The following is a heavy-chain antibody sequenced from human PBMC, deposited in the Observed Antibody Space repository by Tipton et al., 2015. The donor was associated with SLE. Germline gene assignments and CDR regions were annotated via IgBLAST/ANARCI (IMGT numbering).Heavy chain of an antibody. J-gene: IGHJ4*02. CDR2: VNHSGST. V-gene: IGHV4-34*01. CDR1: GGSFSDYF. Sequence: TLSLTCAVYGGSFSDYFWTWIRQSPGKGLEWIGDVNHSGSTDYHPSLKSRVTMSVDTSKNQFSLKLTSVTAADTALYYCARCTIFGVVRGSFDSWGQGTLVTAS. CDR3: ARCTIFGVVRGSFDS. D-gene: IGHD3-3*01.